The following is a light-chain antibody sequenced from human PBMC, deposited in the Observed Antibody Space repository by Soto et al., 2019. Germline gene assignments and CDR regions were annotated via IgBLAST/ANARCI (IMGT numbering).Light chain of an antibody. CDR1: SRDVGGYNY. CDR3: SSYTSSGLYV. J-gene: IGLJ1*01. Sequence: QSVLTQPASVSGSTGQSITISCTGTSRDVGGYNYVSWYQQHPGKAPKLMIYEVSNRPSGVSNRFSGSKSVNTASLTISGLQAEDEADYYCSSYTSSGLYVFGTGTKLTVL. V-gene: IGLV2-14*01. CDR2: EVS.